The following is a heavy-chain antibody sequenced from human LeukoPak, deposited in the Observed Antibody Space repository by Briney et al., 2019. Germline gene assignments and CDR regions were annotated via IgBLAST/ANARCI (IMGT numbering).Heavy chain of an antibody. D-gene: IGHD3-3*01. J-gene: IGHJ4*02. CDR3: AKDQGTIFGVVPLDH. Sequence: GGSLRLSCAASGFTFSSYPMHWVRQAPGKGLEWVAVISSDGNEKHYADPVKGRFTISRDNSRNTLYLQMNSLRAEDTAVYYCAKDQGTIFGVVPLDHWGQGTLVTVSS. CDR1: GFTFSSYP. V-gene: IGHV3-30*04. CDR2: ISSDGNEK.